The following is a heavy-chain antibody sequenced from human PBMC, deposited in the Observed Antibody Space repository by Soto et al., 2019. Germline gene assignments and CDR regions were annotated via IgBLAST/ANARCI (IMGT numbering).Heavy chain of an antibody. CDR3: ARVDYDFWSGYYTFNYGMDV. D-gene: IGHD3-3*01. Sequence: QVQLVQSGAEVKKPGASVKVSCKASGYTFTSYDINWVRQATGQGLEWMGWMNPNSGNTGYAQKFQGRVTMTRNTSISTAYMELSSLRSEDTAVYYCARVDYDFWSGYYTFNYGMDVWGQGTTVTVSS. CDR1: GYTFTSYD. V-gene: IGHV1-8*01. CDR2: MNPNSGNT. J-gene: IGHJ6*02.